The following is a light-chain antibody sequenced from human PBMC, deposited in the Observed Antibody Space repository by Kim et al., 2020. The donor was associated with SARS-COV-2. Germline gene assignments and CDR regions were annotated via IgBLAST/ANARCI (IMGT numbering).Light chain of an antibody. CDR1: RTNIGNNH. J-gene: IGLJ3*02. V-gene: IGLV1-51*01. CDR3: ATWDSSLSVGV. Sequence: QSVLTQPPSVSASPGQKVTISCSGSRTNIGNNHVSSYQQYPGTAPKLITYDNDKRPSGIPDRFSSSKNGTTATLGITGLRTGDEADYYCATWDSSLSVGVFGGGTKVTVL. CDR2: DND.